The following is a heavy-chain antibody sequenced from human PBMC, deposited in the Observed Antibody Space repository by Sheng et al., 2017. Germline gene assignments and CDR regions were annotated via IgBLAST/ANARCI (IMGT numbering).Heavy chain of an antibody. CDR3: ASSELSQLLFVGMDV. CDR2: IIPILGIA. D-gene: IGHD2-2*01. CDR1: GGTFSSYT. J-gene: IGHJ6*03. V-gene: IGHV1-69*02. Sequence: QVQLVQSGAEVKKPGSSVKVSCKASGGTFSSYTISWVRQAPGQGLEWMGRIIPILGIANYAQKFQGRVTITADKSTSTAYMELSSLRSEDTAVYYCASSELSQLLFVGMDVWGKGTTVTVSS.